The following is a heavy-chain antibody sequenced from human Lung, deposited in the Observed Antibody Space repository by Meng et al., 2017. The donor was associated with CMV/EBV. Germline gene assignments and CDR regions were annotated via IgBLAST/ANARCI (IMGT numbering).Heavy chain of an antibody. CDR1: GFTFSSYG. V-gene: IGHV3-30*02. D-gene: IGHD4/OR15-4a*01. CDR3: AKMVRTLAPGGGFDY. CDR2: ILYDGSYK. Sequence: GESLKISCAASGFTFSSYGMHWVRQAPGKGLEWVAFILYDGSYKYSADSVKGRFTISRDNSKNTLYLQMNSMRAEDTAVYYCAKMVRTLAPGGGFDYLGQGXLVTVSS. J-gene: IGHJ4*02.